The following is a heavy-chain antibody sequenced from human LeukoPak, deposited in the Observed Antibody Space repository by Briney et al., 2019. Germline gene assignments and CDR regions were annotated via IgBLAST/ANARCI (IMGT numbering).Heavy chain of an antibody. CDR1: GGSFSGYY. J-gene: IGHJ6*03. Sequence: NPSETLSLTCAVYGGSFSGYYWSWIRQPAGKGLEWIGSIYYSGSTYYNPSLKSRVTISVDTSKNQFSLKLSSVTAADTAVYYCARQGMDTTYYYYMDVWGKGTTVTISS. D-gene: IGHD5-18*01. CDR2: IYYSGST. CDR3: ARQGMDTTYYYYMDV. V-gene: IGHV4-59*05.